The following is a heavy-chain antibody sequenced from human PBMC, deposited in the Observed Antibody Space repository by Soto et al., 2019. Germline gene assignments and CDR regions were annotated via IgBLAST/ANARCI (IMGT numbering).Heavy chain of an antibody. CDR2: IYYSGST. J-gene: IGHJ6*02. CDR3: ARDSLKYSGYDFYYYYYGMDV. CDR1: GGSVSSGSYY. Sequence: LSLTCTASGGSVSSGSYYWSWIRQPPGKGLEWIGYIYYSGSTNYNPSLKSRVTISVDTSKNQFSLKLSSVTAADTAVYYCARDSLKYSGYDFYYYYYGMDVWGQGTTVTVSS. V-gene: IGHV4-61*01. D-gene: IGHD5-12*01.